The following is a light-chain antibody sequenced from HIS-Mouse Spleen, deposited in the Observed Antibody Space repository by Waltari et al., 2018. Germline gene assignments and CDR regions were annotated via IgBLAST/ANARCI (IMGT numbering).Light chain of an antibody. CDR3: CSYAGSSTWV. V-gene: IGLV2-23*01. J-gene: IGLJ3*02. Sequence: QSALTQPASVSGSPGQSITISCTGTSRDVGSYNRVPWYQQHPGKAPKLMIYEGSKRPSGVSNRFSGSKSGNTASLTISGLQAEDEADYYCCSYAGSSTWVFGGGTKLTVL. CDR2: EGS. CDR1: SRDVGSYNR.